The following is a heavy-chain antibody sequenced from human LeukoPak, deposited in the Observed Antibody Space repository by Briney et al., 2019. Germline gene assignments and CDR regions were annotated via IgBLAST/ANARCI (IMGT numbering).Heavy chain of an antibody. CDR1: GFTVSSNY. J-gene: IGHJ4*02. Sequence: GGSLRLSCAASGFTVSSNYMGWVRQAPGKGLEWVSVIHSGGSTYYADSVKGRFTISRDNSKNTLYLQMNSLRAEDTAVYYCARGPPYYDFWSGYYRFDYWGQGTLVTVSS. CDR3: ARGPPYYDFWSGYYRFDY. V-gene: IGHV3-66*02. CDR2: IHSGGST. D-gene: IGHD3-3*01.